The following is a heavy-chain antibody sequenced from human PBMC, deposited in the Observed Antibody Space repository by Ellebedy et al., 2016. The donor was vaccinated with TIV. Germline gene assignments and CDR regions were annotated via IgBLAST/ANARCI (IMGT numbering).Heavy chain of an antibody. J-gene: IGHJ4*02. CDR1: GGSISSSSYY. D-gene: IGHD3-22*01. CDR3: ARALNYYDSSGYYPKSFDY. Sequence: SETLSLTCTVSGGSISSSSYYWGWIRQPPGKGLEWIGSIYYSESTYSNPSLPSRVTLSVDTSTNPFSLKLSSVTAADTAVYYCARALNYYDSSGYYPKSFDYWGQGTLVTVSS. V-gene: IGHV4-39*07. CDR2: IYYSEST.